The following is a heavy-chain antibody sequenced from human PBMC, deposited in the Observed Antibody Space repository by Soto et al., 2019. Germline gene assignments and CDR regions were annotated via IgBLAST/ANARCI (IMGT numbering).Heavy chain of an antibody. Sequence: DVQVLESGGDLVQPGGSLRLSCAASGFTFNSYAMSWVRQAPGKGLEWVSSVSAGGDMTYYSDSVKGRFTISRDNSNNALMLQMNSLRIEYTALYYCARGDRGGSGSPARYYYSGLDVWSEGTTVTVS. D-gene: IGHD3-10*01. J-gene: IGHJ6*02. CDR1: GFTFNSYA. CDR3: ARGDRGGSGSPARYYYSGLDV. CDR2: VSAGGDMT. V-gene: IGHV3-23*01.